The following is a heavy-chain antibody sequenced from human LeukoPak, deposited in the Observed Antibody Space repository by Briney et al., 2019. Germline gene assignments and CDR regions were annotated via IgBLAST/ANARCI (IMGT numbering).Heavy chain of an antibody. J-gene: IGHJ4*02. CDR2: ISSSSSTI. Sequence: PGGSLRLSCAASGFTFSSYSMNWVRQPPGKGLEWVSYISSSSSTIYYADSVKGRFTISRDNAKNSLYLQMNSLRAQDTAVYYCARGMRTYYYDSSGYYYWGQGTLVTVSS. D-gene: IGHD3-22*01. V-gene: IGHV3-48*01. CDR1: GFTFSSYS. CDR3: ARGMRTYYYDSSGYYY.